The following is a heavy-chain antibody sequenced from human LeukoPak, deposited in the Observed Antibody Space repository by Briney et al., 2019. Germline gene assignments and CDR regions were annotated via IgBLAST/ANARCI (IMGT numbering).Heavy chain of an antibody. D-gene: IGHD5-12*01. J-gene: IGHJ4*02. CDR3: ARDLGWHIVATIGGIDY. Sequence: ASVKVSCKASGYTFTSYGISWVRQAPGQGLEWVGWISGSKGKTIYAQKFQGRVTMATDTSTSTVYMEVRSLRSDDTAVYYCARDLGWHIVATIGGIDYWGQGTLVTVSS. CDR2: ISGSKGKT. V-gene: IGHV1-18*01. CDR1: GYTFTSYG.